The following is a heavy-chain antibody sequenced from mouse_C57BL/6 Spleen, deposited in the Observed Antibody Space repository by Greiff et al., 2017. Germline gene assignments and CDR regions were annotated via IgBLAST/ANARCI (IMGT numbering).Heavy chain of an antibody. Sequence: VQLKESGPELVKPGASVKISCKASGYSFTGYYMNWVKQSPEKSLEWIGEINPSTGGTTYNQKFKAKATLTVDKSSSTAYMQLKSLTSEDSAVYYCARKSPTGPWFAYWGQGTLVTVSA. CDR2: INPSTGGT. D-gene: IGHD4-1*02. CDR1: GYSFTGYY. CDR3: ARKSPTGPWFAY. J-gene: IGHJ3*01. V-gene: IGHV1-42*01.